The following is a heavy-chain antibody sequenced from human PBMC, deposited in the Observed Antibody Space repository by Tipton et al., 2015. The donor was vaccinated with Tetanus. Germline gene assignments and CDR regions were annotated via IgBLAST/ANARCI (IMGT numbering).Heavy chain of an antibody. J-gene: IGHJ4*02. CDR1: GDSMSPYY. V-gene: IGHV4-59*01. Sequence: TLSLTCTISGDSMSPYYWGWLRQPPGKGLEWTGYIYYKGSTNYNPSLRSRVTISIDTSSNQFSLKLTSVTPADTAVYYCGRGLKFYFDGGPCDSWGPGTLVTVSA. D-gene: IGHD3-9*01. CDR3: GRGLKFYFDGGPCDS. CDR2: IYYKGST.